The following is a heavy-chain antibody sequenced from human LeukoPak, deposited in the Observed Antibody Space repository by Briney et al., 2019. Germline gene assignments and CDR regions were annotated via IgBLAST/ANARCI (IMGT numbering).Heavy chain of an antibody. J-gene: IGHJ6*02. V-gene: IGHV3-48*03. CDR2: ISSSGSST. D-gene: IGHD6-19*01. Sequence: TGGSLRLSCAASGFTFSSYEMNWVRQAPGRGLEWLSYISSSGSSTSYADSVKGRFTISRDNAENSLYVQMNRLRAEDAAIYYCARARVAGDRYYFYGMDVWGQGTTVTVSS. CDR3: ARARVAGDRYYFYGMDV. CDR1: GFTFSSYE.